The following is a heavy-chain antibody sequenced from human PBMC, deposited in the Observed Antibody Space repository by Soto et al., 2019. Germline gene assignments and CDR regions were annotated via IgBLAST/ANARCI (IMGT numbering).Heavy chain of an antibody. D-gene: IGHD6-25*01. CDR3: ARVPVSGIVDD. CDR2: INSDGSST. J-gene: IGHJ4*02. V-gene: IGHV3-74*01. CDR1: GFTFSSYW. Sequence: GGSLRLSCAASGFTFSSYWMHWVRQAPGKGLVWVSRINSDGSSTSYADSVKGRFTISRDNAKNTLYLQMNSLRAEDTAVYYCARVPVSGIVDDWGQRSLDTGSS.